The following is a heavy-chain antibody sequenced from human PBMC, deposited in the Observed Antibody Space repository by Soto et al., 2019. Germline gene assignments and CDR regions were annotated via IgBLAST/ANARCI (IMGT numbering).Heavy chain of an antibody. CDR2: IIPIFGTA. Sequence: QIELVQSGAEVKKTGSSVKVSCKASGGTFSSYAISWVRQAPGQGLEWMGGIIPIFGTANYALKFQGRVTITADESTSTAYMELSSLRSEDTAVYYCATMGDYSNPWGQGTLVTVSS. CDR3: ATMGDYSNP. V-gene: IGHV1-69*12. J-gene: IGHJ5*02. CDR1: GGTFSSYA. D-gene: IGHD4-4*01.